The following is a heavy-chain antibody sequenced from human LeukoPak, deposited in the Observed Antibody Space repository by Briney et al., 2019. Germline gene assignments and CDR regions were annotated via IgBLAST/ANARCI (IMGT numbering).Heavy chain of an antibody. CDR1: GGSISRYY. D-gene: IGHD1-26*01. V-gene: IGHV4-59*08. Sequence: SETLSLTCTVSGGSISRYYWSWIRQPPGKGLEWIGYIYNSGSTNYNPSLQSRVTISVDTSKNQFPLKLSSVTAADTAVYYCARHGGSYSFDYWGQGTLVTVSS. CDR2: IYNSGST. CDR3: ARHGGSYSFDY. J-gene: IGHJ4*02.